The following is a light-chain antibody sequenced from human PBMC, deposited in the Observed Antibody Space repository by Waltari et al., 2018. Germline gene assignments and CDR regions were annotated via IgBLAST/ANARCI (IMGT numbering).Light chain of an antibody. V-gene: IGKV3-20*01. CDR2: DAS. CDR3: QHYDTSPLT. Sequence: EIVLTQSPGTLSLSPGERATLSCRASQTVGKNYLAWFQQRHGQPPRLLIYDASARATGIPDRFSGSGSGTDFTLTISRLEPQDFAVYYCQHYDTSPLTFGQGTKVEIK. CDR1: QTVGKNY. J-gene: IGKJ1*01.